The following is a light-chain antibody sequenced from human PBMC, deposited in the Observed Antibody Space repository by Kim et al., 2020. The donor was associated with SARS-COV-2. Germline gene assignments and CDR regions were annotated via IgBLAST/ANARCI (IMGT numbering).Light chain of an antibody. CDR3: QQRSNWLT. CDR1: PRVNNY. Sequence: SLSPGERAALSCRASPRVNNYLAWYQQKPGQAPRLLIYDAFHRATGIPARFSGSGSGRDYTLTISSLEPEDSAVYYCQQRSNWLTFGGGTKVDIK. J-gene: IGKJ4*01. V-gene: IGKV3-11*02. CDR2: DAF.